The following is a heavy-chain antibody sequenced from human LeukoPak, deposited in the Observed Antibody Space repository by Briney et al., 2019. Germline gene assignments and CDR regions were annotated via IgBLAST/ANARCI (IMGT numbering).Heavy chain of an antibody. V-gene: IGHV4-59*12. D-gene: IGHD3-10*01. CDR1: GGSISSYY. Sequence: TSETLSLTCTVSGGSISSYYWSWIRQPPGKGLEWIGYIYYSGSTNYNPSLKSRVTISVDTSKNQFSLKLSSVTAADTAVYYCASDNMVRGVNDAFDIWGQGTMVTVSS. CDR3: ASDNMVRGVNDAFDI. J-gene: IGHJ3*02. CDR2: IYYSGST.